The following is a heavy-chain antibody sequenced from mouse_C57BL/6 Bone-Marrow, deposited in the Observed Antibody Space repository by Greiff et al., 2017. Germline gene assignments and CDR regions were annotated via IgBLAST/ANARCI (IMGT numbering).Heavy chain of an antibody. Sequence: VQLQQSGPVLVKPGASVKMSCKASGYTFTDYYMNWVKQSHGKSLEWIGVINPYNGGTSYNQKFKGKATLTVDKSSSTAYMELNSLTSEDSAVYYCARRGYYGSSYYYWGQGTTLTVSS. V-gene: IGHV1-19*01. D-gene: IGHD1-1*01. CDR1: GYTFTDYY. CDR2: INPYNGGT. CDR3: ARRGYYGSSYYY. J-gene: IGHJ2*01.